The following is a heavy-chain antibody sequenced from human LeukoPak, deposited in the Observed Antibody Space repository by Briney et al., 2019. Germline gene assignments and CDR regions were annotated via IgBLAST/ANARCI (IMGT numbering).Heavy chain of an antibody. J-gene: IGHJ4*02. D-gene: IGHD2-15*01. CDR2: ISGSSGII. Sequence: GGSLRLSCAASGFTFNTYTMNWVRQAPGKGLEWVSYISGSSGIIDYADSVRGRFTISRDNAKNSLYLQMNSLRAEDTAVYYCARSDGLEYCSGGSCYYFGYWGQGTLVTVSS. CDR3: ARSDGLEYCSGGSCYYFGY. V-gene: IGHV3-48*04. CDR1: GFTFNTYT.